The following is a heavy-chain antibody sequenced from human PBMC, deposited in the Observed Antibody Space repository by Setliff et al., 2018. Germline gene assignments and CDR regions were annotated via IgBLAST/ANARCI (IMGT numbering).Heavy chain of an antibody. CDR1: GGTFSDYH. CDR2: INHRGST. J-gene: IGHJ4*02. V-gene: IGHV4-34*01. Sequence: PSETLPLTCAAYGGTFSDYHWTWIRQSPEKGLEWIGEINHRGSTNYHPSLKSRVTISIDMSRDQFSLKLISMIAADTAVYYCARGRNIAARLLDSWGQGTLVTVS. CDR3: ARGRNIAARLLDS. D-gene: IGHD6-6*01.